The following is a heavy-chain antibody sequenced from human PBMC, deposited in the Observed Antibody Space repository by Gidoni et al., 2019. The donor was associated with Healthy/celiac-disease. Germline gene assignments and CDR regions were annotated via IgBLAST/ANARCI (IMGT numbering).Heavy chain of an antibody. D-gene: IGHD3-3*02. Sequence: EVQLVQSGAEVKKPGESLTISCKGSGYSFTSYWIGWVRQMPGKGLEWMGIIYPGDSDTRYSPSFQGQVTISADKSISTAYLQWSSLKASDTAMYYCARLMRPEHFWSGYYRSFVLRGVDYWGQGTLVTVSS. V-gene: IGHV5-51*03. CDR2: IYPGDSDT. J-gene: IGHJ4*02. CDR3: ARLMRPEHFWSGYYRSFVLRGVDY. CDR1: GYSFTSYW.